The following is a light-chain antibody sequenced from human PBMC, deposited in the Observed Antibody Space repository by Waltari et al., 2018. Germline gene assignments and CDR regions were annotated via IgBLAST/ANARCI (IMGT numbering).Light chain of an antibody. CDR1: SSHIGSYYH. CDR3: QSFDSSLEGYV. CDR2: ANN. V-gene: IGLV1-40*01. J-gene: IGLJ1*01. Sequence: QSVLTQPPSVSGAPGQRVTISCPGSSSHIGSYYHVHWYQQLPGTAPKVLIYANNSRPSGAPDRSSGSKSGASASLAITGLQAEDDADYYCQSFDSSLEGYVFGTGTKVTVL.